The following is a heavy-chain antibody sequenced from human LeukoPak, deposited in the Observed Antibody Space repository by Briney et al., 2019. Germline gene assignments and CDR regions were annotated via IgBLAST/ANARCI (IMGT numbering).Heavy chain of an antibody. J-gene: IGHJ6*03. Sequence: GGSLRLSCAASGFTFNSYWMTWVRQAPGKGLEWVANIKQEGSEKNYLDSLKGRFTISRDNAKNSLYLQMNSLRAEDTALYYCASGYYYMDVWGKGTTVTVSS. CDR3: ASGYYYMDV. CDR1: GFTFNSYW. V-gene: IGHV3-7*03. CDR2: IKQEGSEK.